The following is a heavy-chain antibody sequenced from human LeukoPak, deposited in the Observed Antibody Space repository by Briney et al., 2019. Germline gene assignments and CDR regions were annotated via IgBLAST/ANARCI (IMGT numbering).Heavy chain of an antibody. CDR3: ARGLRSSGWNMLDS. CDR2: IWHSGDT. V-gene: IGHV4-4*02. J-gene: IGHJ4*02. Sequence: SGTLSLTCAVSDGSISTSKWWTWVRQAPGRGQEWIGEIWHSGDTNYNPSLQSRLTLSVDKSKSQFSLKLRSVTAADTAVYYCARGLRSSGWNMLDSWGRGVLVTVSS. CDR1: DGSISTSKW. D-gene: IGHD6-19*01.